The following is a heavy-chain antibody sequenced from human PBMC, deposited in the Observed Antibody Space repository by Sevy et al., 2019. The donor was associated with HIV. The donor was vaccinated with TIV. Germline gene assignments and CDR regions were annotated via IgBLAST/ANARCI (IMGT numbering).Heavy chain of an antibody. J-gene: IGHJ4*02. D-gene: IGHD3-22*01. Sequence: GGSLRLSCAASGFTFSSYSMNWVRQAPGKGLEWVSYISSSSSTIYYADSVKGRFTISRDNAKNSLYLEMNSLRDEDTAVYYCARGYYDSSGYPLWLDYWGQGTLVTVSS. CDR1: GFTFSSYS. CDR2: ISSSSSTI. CDR3: ARGYYDSSGYPLWLDY. V-gene: IGHV3-48*02.